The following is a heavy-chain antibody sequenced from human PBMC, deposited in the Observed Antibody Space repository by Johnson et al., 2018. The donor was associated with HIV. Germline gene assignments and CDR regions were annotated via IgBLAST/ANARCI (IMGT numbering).Heavy chain of an antibody. V-gene: IGHV3-33*06. CDR1: GFTFSNYA. CDR3: AKGRIGTSSMRGGAFDM. J-gene: IGHJ3*02. D-gene: IGHD1/OR15-1a*01. Sequence: QVQLVESGGGVVQPGRSRRLSCAASGFTFSNYAMHWVRQAPGKGLEWVVIIWYDGSYKYYADSVKGRFTISRDNSKNTLYLQMNSLRVEDTAVYYFAKGRIGTSSMRGGAFDMWGQGTMVIVSS. CDR2: IWYDGSYK.